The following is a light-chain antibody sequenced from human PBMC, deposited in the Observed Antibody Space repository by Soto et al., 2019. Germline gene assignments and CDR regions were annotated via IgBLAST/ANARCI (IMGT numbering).Light chain of an antibody. CDR3: QQRDNWPPIFT. CDR1: QRVPSS. CDR2: DAS. J-gene: IGKJ3*01. V-gene: IGKV3-11*01. Sequence: EIVLTQSPAILSLSPGERATLSCRAGQRVPSSLAWYQQRLGRAPRLLIFDASNRAAGIPARFSGSGSGTEFTLTISPLEPEDFAVYYCQQRDNWPPIFTFGPGTTVDIK.